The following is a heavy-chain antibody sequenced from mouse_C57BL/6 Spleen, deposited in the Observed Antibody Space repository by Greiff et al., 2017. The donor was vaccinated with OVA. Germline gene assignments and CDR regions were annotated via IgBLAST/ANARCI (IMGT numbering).Heavy chain of an antibody. Sequence: EVKLMESGGDLVKPGGSLKLSCAASGFTFSSYGMSWVRQTPDKRLEWVATISSGGSYTYYPDSVKGRFTISRDNAKNTLYLQMSSLKSEDTAMYYCARRTVVATPYWYFDVWGTGTTVTVSS. CDR3: ARRTVVATPYWYFDV. V-gene: IGHV5-6*02. J-gene: IGHJ1*03. CDR2: ISSGGSYT. CDR1: GFTFSSYG. D-gene: IGHD1-1*01.